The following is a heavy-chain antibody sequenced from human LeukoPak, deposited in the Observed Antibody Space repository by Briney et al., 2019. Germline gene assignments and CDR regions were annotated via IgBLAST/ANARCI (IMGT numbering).Heavy chain of an antibody. D-gene: IGHD4-23*01. CDR3: ARVKGVSFSDGVNSDYYYYMDV. CDR1: GYTFTSYG. CDR2: ISAYNGNT. Sequence: ASVKVSCNASGYTFTSYGISWVRQAPGQGLEWMGWISAYNGNTNYAQKLQGRVTMTTDTSTSTAYMELRSLRSDDTAVYYCARVKGVSFSDGVNSDYYYYMDVWGKGTTVTVSS. V-gene: IGHV1-18*01. J-gene: IGHJ6*03.